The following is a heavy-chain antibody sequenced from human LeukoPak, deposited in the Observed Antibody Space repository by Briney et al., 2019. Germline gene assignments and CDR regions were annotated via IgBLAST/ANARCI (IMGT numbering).Heavy chain of an antibody. J-gene: IGHJ1*01. D-gene: IGHD6-19*01. V-gene: IGHV4-34*01. Sequence: PSETLSLTCGVNGESFTGYYWSWIRQPPGKGLEWIGEIKHSGRNYYNPSLKSRVTISVDTSKNQFSLKLSSVTAADTAVYYCVRQYSSGWYKGYFQYWGEGTLVTVSS. CDR3: VRQYSSGWYKGYFQY. CDR1: GESFTGYY. CDR2: IKHSGRN.